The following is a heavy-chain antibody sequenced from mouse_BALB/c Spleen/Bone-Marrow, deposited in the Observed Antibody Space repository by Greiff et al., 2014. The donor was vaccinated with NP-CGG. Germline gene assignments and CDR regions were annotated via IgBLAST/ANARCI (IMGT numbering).Heavy chain of an antibody. Sequence: VQLVESGAELVKPGASVKMSCKASGYTFTSYWMHWVKQRPGQGLEWIGVIDPSDSYTSYNQKFKGKATLTVDTSSSTAYMQLSSLTSEDSAVYYCTRSGYGNYYAMDYWGQGTSVTVSS. CDR1: GYTFTSYW. V-gene: IGHV1S127*01. J-gene: IGHJ4*01. D-gene: IGHD3-2*02. CDR3: TRSGYGNYYAMDY. CDR2: IDPSDSYT.